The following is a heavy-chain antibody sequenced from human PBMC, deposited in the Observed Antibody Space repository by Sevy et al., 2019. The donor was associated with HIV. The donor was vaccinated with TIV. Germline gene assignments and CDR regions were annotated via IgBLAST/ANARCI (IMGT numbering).Heavy chain of an antibody. CDR2: ISTDGSST. D-gene: IGHD3-16*01. CDR1: GFTFSHYW. Sequence: GGSLRLSCAASGFTFSHYWMHWVRQAPGEGLVWVSRISTDGSSTNYADSVKGRFTISRDNAKITLYLQMISLRVEDTAVYYCTRDGGGLAYWGQGTLVTVSS. J-gene: IGHJ4*02. V-gene: IGHV3-74*01. CDR3: TRDGGGLAY.